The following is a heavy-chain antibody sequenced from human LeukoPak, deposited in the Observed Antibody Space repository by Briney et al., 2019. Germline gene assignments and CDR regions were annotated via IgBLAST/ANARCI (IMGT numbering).Heavy chain of an antibody. D-gene: IGHD3-10*01. V-gene: IGHV5-51*01. Sequence: PGESLKISCKGSGYSFTSYWIGWVRQMSGKGLEWMGIIYPGDSDTRYSPSFQGQVTISADKSISTAYLQWSSLKASDTAMYYCARYGSGGYPYYYYGMDVWGQGTTVTVSS. J-gene: IGHJ6*02. CDR1: GYSFTSYW. CDR2: IYPGDSDT. CDR3: ARYGSGGYPYYYYGMDV.